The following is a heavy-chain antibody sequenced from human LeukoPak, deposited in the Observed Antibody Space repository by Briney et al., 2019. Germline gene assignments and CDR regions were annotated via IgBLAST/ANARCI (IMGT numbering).Heavy chain of an antibody. CDR3: ARGGSTYYYGPGSPLDL. Sequence: QPGGSLRLSCAASGFSFSSFDMHWVRQPTGKGLEWVSVLDTDDDTDYAGSVKGRFTISRENAENSLFLQMNNLRAGDTAMYYCARGGSTYYYGPGSPLDLWGRGTLVTVSS. V-gene: IGHV3-13*04. J-gene: IGHJ2*01. CDR1: GFSFSSFD. D-gene: IGHD3-10*01. CDR2: LDTDDDT.